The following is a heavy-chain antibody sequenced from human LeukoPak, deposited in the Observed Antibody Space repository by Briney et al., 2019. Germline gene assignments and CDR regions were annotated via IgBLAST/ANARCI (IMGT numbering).Heavy chain of an antibody. CDR2: IGTAGDT. CDR1: GFTFSSYD. D-gene: IGHD3-9*01. CDR3: ARDLYDILTGYLYGMDV. V-gene: IGHV3-13*01. Sequence: GGSLRLSCAASGFTFSSYDMHWVRQATGKGLEWVSGIGTAGDTNYPGSVKGRFTISRENAKNSLYLQMNSLRAGDTAVYYCARDLYDILTGYLYGMDVWGQGTTVTVSS. J-gene: IGHJ6*02.